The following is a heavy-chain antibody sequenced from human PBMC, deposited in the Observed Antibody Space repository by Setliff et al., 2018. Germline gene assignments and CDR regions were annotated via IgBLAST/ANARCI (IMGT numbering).Heavy chain of an antibody. CDR3: ARGGTFRYFDY. D-gene: IGHD5-12*01. Sequence: SETLSLTCTVSGGSTSTYYWSWIRQPPGKGLEWIGYVYYSGIANYSPSLKSRLTISVDTSKSQFSLKLRSVTAADTAVYYCARGGTFRYFDYWGQGTPGTV. CDR1: GGSTSTYY. J-gene: IGHJ4*02. CDR2: VYYSGIA. V-gene: IGHV4-59*01.